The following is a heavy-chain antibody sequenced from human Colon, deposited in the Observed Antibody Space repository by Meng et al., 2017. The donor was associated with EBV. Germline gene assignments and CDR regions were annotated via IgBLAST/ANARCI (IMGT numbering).Heavy chain of an antibody. D-gene: IGHD3-16*01. Sequence: QRRRQESGPGLVKPSETLSLTCIVSGDSVSDTNHFWGWVRQAPGKGLEWVGSINSNWNTYSNPSLTSRVTMSLDTSKNQFSLKLSSVTAADTAVYYCVRVRGDFDYWGQGTLVTVSS. CDR2: INSNWNT. V-gene: IGHV4-39*07. J-gene: IGHJ4*02. CDR3: VRVRGDFDY. CDR1: GDSVSDTNHF.